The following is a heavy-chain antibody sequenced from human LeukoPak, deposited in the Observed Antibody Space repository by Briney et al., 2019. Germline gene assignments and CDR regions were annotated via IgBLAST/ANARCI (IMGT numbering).Heavy chain of an antibody. V-gene: IGHV3-33*01. CDR1: GFTFSSYG. CDR2: IWYDGCNK. J-gene: IGHJ4*02. Sequence: SGGSLRLSCAASGFTFSSYGMHWVRQAPGKGLEWVAVIWYDGCNKYYADSVKGRFTISRDNSKNTLYLQMNSLRAEDTAVYYCVLVYASGIYYFDYWGQGTLVTVSS. CDR3: VLVYASGIYYFDY. D-gene: IGHD2-8*01.